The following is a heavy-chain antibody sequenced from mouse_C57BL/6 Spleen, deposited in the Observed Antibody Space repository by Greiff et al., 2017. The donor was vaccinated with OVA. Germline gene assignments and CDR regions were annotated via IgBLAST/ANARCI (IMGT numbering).Heavy chain of an antibody. Sequence: EVQLKESVAELVRPGASVKLSCTASGFNIKNTYMHWVKQRPEQGLEWIGRIDPANGNTKYAPKFQGKATITADTSSNTAYLQLSSLTSEDTAIYYCARWGYGSSYEGYFDVWGTGTTVTVSS. V-gene: IGHV14-3*01. J-gene: IGHJ1*03. D-gene: IGHD1-1*01. CDR3: ARWGYGSSYEGYFDV. CDR1: GFNIKNTY. CDR2: IDPANGNT.